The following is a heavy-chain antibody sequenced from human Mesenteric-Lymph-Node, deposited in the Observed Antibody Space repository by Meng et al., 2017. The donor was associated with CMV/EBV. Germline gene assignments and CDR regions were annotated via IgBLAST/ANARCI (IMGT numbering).Heavy chain of an antibody. CDR3: ARSRGCSSTSCYPDS. V-gene: IGHV3-30-3*01. CDR2: ISYDGSNK. J-gene: IGHJ4*02. D-gene: IGHD2-2*01. Sequence: GGSLRLSCAASGFTFSSYAMHWVRQAPGKGLEWVAVISYDGSNKYYADSVKGRFTISRDNSKNTLYLQMNSLRADDTAVYYCARSRGCSSTSCYPDSWGQGTLVTVSS. CDR1: GFTFSSYA.